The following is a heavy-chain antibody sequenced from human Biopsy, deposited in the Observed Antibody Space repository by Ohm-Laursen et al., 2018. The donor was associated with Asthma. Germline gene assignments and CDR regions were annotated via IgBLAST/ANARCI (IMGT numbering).Heavy chain of an antibody. V-gene: IGHV4-59*01. CDR2: DYYSGST. Sequence: SETLSLTCTVSGDSINNFYWRWIRRPPAKGLESIGHDYYSGSTNYNPFLKRRVPISIDASKNQFPLKLTPVSAADPAVYYCARGVDRVTGLRDHFDSWGQGTLVTVSS. CDR1: GDSINNFY. CDR3: ARGVDRVTGLRDHFDS. D-gene: IGHD2-8*02. J-gene: IGHJ4*02.